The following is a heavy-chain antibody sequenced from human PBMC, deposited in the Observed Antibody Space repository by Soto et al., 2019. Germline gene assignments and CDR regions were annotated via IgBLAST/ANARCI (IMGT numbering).Heavy chain of an antibody. J-gene: IGHJ2*01. Sequence: SETLSLTCTVSGGSVSSGSYYWSWIRQPPGKGLEWIGYIYYSGSTNYNPSLKSRVTISVDTSKNQFSLKLSSVTAADTAVYYCARDDPASAYCGGDCYSGGKGWYFDLWGRGTLVTVSS. V-gene: IGHV4-61*01. D-gene: IGHD2-21*02. CDR2: IYYSGST. CDR1: GGSVSSGSYY. CDR3: ARDDPASAYCGGDCYSGGKGWYFDL.